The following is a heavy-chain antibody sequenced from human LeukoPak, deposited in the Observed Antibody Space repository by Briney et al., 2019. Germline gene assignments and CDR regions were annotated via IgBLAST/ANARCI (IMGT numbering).Heavy chain of an antibody. CDR1: GFTFSSYG. J-gene: IGHJ4*02. CDR3: AKDFSSSWHAGIDY. V-gene: IGHV3-30*02. CDR2: IRYDGSNK. Sequence: GGSLRLSCAASGFTFSSYGMHWVRQAPGKGLEWVAFIRYDGSNKYYADSVKGRFTISRDNPKNTLYLQMNSLRAEDTAVYYCAKDFSSSWHAGIDYWGQGTLVTVSS. D-gene: IGHD6-13*01.